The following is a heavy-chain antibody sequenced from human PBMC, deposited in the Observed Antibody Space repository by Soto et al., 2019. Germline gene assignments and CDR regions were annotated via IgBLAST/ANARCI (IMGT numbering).Heavy chain of an antibody. CDR1: GGSISSGDYY. Sequence: SETLSLTCTVSGGSISSGDYYWSWIRQPPGKGLEWIGYIYYSGSTYYNPSLKSRVTISVDTSKNQFSLKLNSVTAADTAVYYCAIQGYCSGGSCYWAGVDYWGQGTLVTVSS. CDR2: IYYSGST. CDR3: AIQGYCSGGSCYWAGVDY. V-gene: IGHV4-30-4*01. J-gene: IGHJ4*02. D-gene: IGHD2-15*01.